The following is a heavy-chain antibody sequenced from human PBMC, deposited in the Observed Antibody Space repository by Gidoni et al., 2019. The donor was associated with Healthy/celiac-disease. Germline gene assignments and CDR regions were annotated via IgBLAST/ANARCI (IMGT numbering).Heavy chain of an antibody. CDR2: MNPNSGNT. CDR3: ARGGDYDSNAFDY. D-gene: IGHD3-22*01. J-gene: IGHJ4*02. Sequence: VPLVQSGAEVKTPGASVTVSCKASGYTFTSYDINCVRQATGQGLDWMGWMNPNSGNTGYAQKCQGRVTMTRNTSRSTAYMELSSLRSEDTAVYYCARGGDYDSNAFDYWGQGTLVTVSS. CDR1: GYTFTSYD. V-gene: IGHV1-8*01.